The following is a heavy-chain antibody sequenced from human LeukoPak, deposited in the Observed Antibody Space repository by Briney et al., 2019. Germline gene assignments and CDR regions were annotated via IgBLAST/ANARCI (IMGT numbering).Heavy chain of an antibody. CDR2: ITGSGGAT. J-gene: IGHJ4*02. V-gene: IGHV3-23*01. Sequence: QTGGSLRLSCAASGFTFSTYAVNWVRQAPGKGLEWVSAITGSGGATYYTDSVKGRFTISRDNSKNTLYLQMSSLRAEDTAVYYCAKDRGRYYDSSGYYWGYYFDSWGQGILVTVST. CDR1: GFTFSTYA. D-gene: IGHD3-22*01. CDR3: AKDRGRYYDSSGYYWGYYFDS.